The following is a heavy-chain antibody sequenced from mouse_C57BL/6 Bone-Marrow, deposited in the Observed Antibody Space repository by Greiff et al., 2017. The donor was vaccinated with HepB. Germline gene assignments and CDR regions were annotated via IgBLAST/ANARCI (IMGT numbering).Heavy chain of an antibody. CDR2: INPSSGYT. D-gene: IGHD3-1*01. V-gene: IGHV1-4*01. Sequence: QVQLQQSGAELARPGASVKMSCKASGYTFTSYTMHWVKPRPGQGLEWIGYINPSSGYTKYNQKFKDKATMTADKCSSTAYMQLISMTSEDSAVYYCARSGFGAFAYWGQGTLVTVSA. CDR3: ARSGFGAFAY. J-gene: IGHJ3*01. CDR1: GYTFTSYT.